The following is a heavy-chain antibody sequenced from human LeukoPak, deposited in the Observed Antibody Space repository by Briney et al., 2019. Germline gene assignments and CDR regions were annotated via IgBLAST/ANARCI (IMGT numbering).Heavy chain of an antibody. D-gene: IGHD3-10*01. CDR2: ISDSSKTI. CDR1: GFNFITSN. Sequence: PGGSLRLSCVASGFNFITSNMNWVRQAPGKGLEWVSYISDSSKTIYYADSVKGRFTISRDNAKNSLYLQMNSLRAEDTAVYYCASTPREGSGNFYYMDVWGKGTTVTVS. V-gene: IGHV3-48*04. J-gene: IGHJ6*03. CDR3: ASTPREGSGNFYYMDV.